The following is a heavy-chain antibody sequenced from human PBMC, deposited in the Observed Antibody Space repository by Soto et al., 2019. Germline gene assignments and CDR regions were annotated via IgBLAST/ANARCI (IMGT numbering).Heavy chain of an antibody. CDR2: ISAYNGNT. CDR3: ARPSFHRIAAAGYYYYYGMDV. CDR1: GYTFTSYG. Sequence: ASVKVSCKASGYTFTSYGISWVRQAPGQGLEWMGWISAYNGNTNYAQKLQGRVTMTTDTSTSTAYMELRSLRSDDTAVYYCARPSFHRIAAAGYYYYYGMDVWGQGTTVTVSS. D-gene: IGHD6-13*01. J-gene: IGHJ6*02. V-gene: IGHV1-18*01.